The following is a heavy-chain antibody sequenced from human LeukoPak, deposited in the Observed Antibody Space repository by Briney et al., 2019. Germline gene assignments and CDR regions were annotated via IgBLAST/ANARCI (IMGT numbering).Heavy chain of an antibody. CDR1: GFTFSSYS. Sequence: GGSLRLSCAASGFTFSSYSMNWVRQAPGKGLEWVSYISSSSSTIYYADSVKGRFTSSRDNAKNSLYLQMNSLRAEDTAVYYCARVGFYYDSSGYYYDDYWGQGTLVTVSS. D-gene: IGHD3-22*01. J-gene: IGHJ4*02. V-gene: IGHV3-48*01. CDR3: ARVGFYYDSSGYYYDDY. CDR2: ISSSSSTI.